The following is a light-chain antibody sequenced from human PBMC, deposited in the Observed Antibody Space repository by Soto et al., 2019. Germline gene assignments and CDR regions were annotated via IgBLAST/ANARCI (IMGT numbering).Light chain of an antibody. CDR1: QSISSW. CDR3: QQYGSSPPAFT. Sequence: DIQMTQPPSTLSASVGDRVTITCRASQSISSWLAWYQQKPGKVPKLLIYAASTLQSGVPSRFSGSGSGTDFTLTISRLEPEDFAVYYCQQYGSSPPAFTFGPGTKVDI. CDR2: AAS. V-gene: IGKV1-27*01. J-gene: IGKJ3*01.